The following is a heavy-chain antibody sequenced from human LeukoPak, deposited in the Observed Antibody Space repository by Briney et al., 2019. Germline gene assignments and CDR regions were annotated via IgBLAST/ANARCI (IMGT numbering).Heavy chain of an antibody. V-gene: IGHV4-59*06. D-gene: IGHD3-3*01. CDR3: ARTDFWSGYRSGMDV. J-gene: IGHJ6*02. CDR1: GGSISSYY. CDR2: IYYSGST. Sequence: PSETLSLTCTVSGGSISSYYWSWIRQHPGKGLEWIGYIYYSGSTYYNPSLKSRVTISVDTSKNQFSLKLSSVTAADTAVYYCARTDFWSGYRSGMDVWGQGTTVTVSS.